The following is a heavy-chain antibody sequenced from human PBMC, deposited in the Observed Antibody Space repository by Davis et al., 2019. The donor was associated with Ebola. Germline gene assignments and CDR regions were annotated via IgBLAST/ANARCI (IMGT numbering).Heavy chain of an antibody. J-gene: IGHJ4*02. CDR3: ARDPAWYYFDY. V-gene: IGHV3-48*01. CDR2: ISSSSSTI. CDR1: GFTFSSYS. D-gene: IGHD2-8*02. Sequence: GESLKISCAASGFTFSSYSMNWVRQAPGKGLEWVSYISSSSSTIYYADSVKGRFTISRDNAKNSLYLQMNSLRAEDSAVYYCARDPAWYYFDYWGQGTLVTVSS.